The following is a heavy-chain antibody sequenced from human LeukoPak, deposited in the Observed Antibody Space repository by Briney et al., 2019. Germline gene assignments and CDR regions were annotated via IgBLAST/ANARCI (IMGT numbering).Heavy chain of an antibody. V-gene: IGHV4-34*01. CDR3: ARGGSSSWYGYYYYYMDV. J-gene: IGHJ6*03. D-gene: IGHD6-13*01. CDR2: INHSGST. CDR1: VGSFCGSY. Sequence: SETLSLTCAVYVGSFCGSYWSWIRQPPGKGLEWIGEINHSGSTNYNPSLKSRVTISLDTSKNQFPLKLSSVTAADTAVYYCARGGSSSWYGYYYYYMDVWGKGTTVTVSS.